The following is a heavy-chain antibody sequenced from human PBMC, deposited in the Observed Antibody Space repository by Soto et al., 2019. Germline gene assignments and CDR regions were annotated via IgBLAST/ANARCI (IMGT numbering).Heavy chain of an antibody. D-gene: IGHD6-6*01. CDR3: ARHFSSSSSSSFDY. J-gene: IGHJ4*02. Sequence: SETLSLTCTVSGGSISSSSYYWGWIRQPPGKGLEWIGSIYYSGSTYYNPSLKSRVTISIDTSKNQFSLKLSSVTAADTAVYYCARHFSSSSSSSFDYWGQGTLVTVSS. V-gene: IGHV4-39*01. CDR1: GGSISSSSYY. CDR2: IYYSGST.